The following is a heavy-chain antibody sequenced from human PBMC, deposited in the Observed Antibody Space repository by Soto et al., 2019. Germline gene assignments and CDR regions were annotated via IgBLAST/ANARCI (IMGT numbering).Heavy chain of an antibody. J-gene: IGHJ4*02. CDR2: IMPTFGSA. V-gene: IGHV1-69*13. CDR3: ARQFDSDTTGYYYAY. D-gene: IGHD3-22*01. CDR1: GGTFSSYT. Sequence: ASVKVSCKASGGTFSSYTISWVRQAPGQGLEWMGGIMPTFGSANYAQKFQGRVTITADENTRTVYMELSRLRSEDTAVYYCARQFDSDTTGYYYAYWGQGTLVTVSS.